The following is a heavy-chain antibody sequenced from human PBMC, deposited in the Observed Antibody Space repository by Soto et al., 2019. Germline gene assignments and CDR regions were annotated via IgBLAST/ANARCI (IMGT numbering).Heavy chain of an antibody. V-gene: IGHV4-31*03. CDR1: GGSISSGGYY. J-gene: IGHJ6*02. CDR2: IYYSGST. Sequence: LSLTCTVSGGSISSGGYYWSWIRQHPGKGLEWIGYIYYSGSTYYNPSLKSRVTISVDTSKNQFSLKLSSVTAADTAVYYCARYYYDSSGYYGQVPYYYYGMDVWGQGT. D-gene: IGHD3-22*01. CDR3: ARYYYDSSGYYGQVPYYYYGMDV.